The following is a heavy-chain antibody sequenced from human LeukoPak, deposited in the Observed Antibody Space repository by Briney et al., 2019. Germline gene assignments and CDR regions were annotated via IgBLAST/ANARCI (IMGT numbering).Heavy chain of an antibody. CDR2: IYNSATT. CDR1: GGSISSYH. J-gene: IGHJ4*02. D-gene: IGHD1-1*01. V-gene: IGHV4-59*01. Sequence: PSETLSLTCAVSGGSISSYHWSWFRQPPGKGLEWIGLIYNSATTHYNPSLKSRVTISVDTSENQFSLSLTSVTAADTAVYYCARTYNWNEGGFDYWGQGTLVTVSS. CDR3: ARTYNWNEGGFDY.